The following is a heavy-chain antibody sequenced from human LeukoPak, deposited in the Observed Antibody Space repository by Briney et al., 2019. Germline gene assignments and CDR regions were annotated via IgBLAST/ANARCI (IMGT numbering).Heavy chain of an antibody. D-gene: IGHD1-20*01. Sequence: GSLRLSCAASGFSFRSYSMDWIRQPPGKGLEWIGYIYYSGSTNYNPSLKSRVTISVDTSKNQFSLKLNSVTAADTAVYYCARATKHRYNWSFDYWGQGTLVTVSS. V-gene: IGHV4-59*01. J-gene: IGHJ4*02. CDR2: IYYSGST. CDR3: ARATKHRYNWSFDY. CDR1: GFSFRSYS.